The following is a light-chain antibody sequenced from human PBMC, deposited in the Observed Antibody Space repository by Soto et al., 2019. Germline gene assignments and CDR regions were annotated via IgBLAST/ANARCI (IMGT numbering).Light chain of an antibody. Sequence: QSVLTQPASVSGSPGQSITISCTGTSSDVGGYNYVAWFQVRPGKAPKRMIYEVSNRPSGVSNRFSGSKFGNTASLTISELQAEDEADYYCSSYANSTTPVVFGGGTKLTVL. V-gene: IGLV2-14*01. CDR1: SSDVGGYNY. J-gene: IGLJ2*01. CDR2: EVS. CDR3: SSYANSTTPVV.